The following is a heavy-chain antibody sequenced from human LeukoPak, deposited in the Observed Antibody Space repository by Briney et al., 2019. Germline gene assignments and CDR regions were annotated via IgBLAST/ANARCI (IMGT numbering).Heavy chain of an antibody. V-gene: IGHV4-38-2*02. J-gene: IGHJ4*02. Sequence: SETLSLTCSGSGYSFTSGHYWGWIRQPPGKGLEWIANTGSAHYNPSLKSRVTISVDTSKNQFSLKLSSVTAADTAVYYCAREPTSGREPTSGRPLDYWGQGTLVTVSS. CDR3: AREPTSGREPTSGRPLDY. D-gene: IGHD5-12*01. CDR2: TGSA. CDR1: GYSFTSGHY.